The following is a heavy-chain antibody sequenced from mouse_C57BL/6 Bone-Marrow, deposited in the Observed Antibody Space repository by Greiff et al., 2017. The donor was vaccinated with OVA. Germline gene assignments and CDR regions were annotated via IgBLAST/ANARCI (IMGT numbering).Heavy chain of an antibody. CDR3: AIITTVVNFDY. D-gene: IGHD1-1*01. CDR1: GYTFTSYW. Sequence: QVQLQQPGAELVKPGASVKLSCKASGYTFTSYWMPWVKQRPGQGLEWIGMIHPNSGSTNYNEKFKSKATLTVDKSSSTAYMQLSSLTSEDSAVYYCAIITTVVNFDYWGQGTTLTVSS. J-gene: IGHJ2*01. CDR2: IHPNSGST. V-gene: IGHV1-64*01.